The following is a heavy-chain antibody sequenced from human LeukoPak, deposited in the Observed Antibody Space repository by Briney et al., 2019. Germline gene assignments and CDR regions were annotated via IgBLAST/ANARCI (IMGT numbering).Heavy chain of an antibody. J-gene: IGHJ6*03. CDR3: ARGLYYMDV. CDR2: MYHSGST. D-gene: IGHD3-16*01. Sequence: SETLSLTCTVSGGSISSYYWSWIRQPPGKGLEWIGNMYHSGSTHYNPSLKSRVTMSVDTSKNQFSLKLSSVTAADTAVYYCARGLYYMDVWGKGTTVTVSS. CDR1: GGSISSYY. V-gene: IGHV4-59*04.